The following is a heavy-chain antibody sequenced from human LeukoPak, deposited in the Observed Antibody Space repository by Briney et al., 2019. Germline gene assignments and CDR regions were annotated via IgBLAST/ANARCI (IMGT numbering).Heavy chain of an antibody. CDR1: GFTFSSYG. CDR3: ARDLSGYYDSSEIDY. D-gene: IGHD3-22*01. Sequence: GGSLRLSCAASGFTFSSYGMHWVRQAPGKGLEWMAFIRSDGSNKYYADSVKGRFTISRDNSKNTLYLQMNSLRAEDTAVYYCARDLSGYYDSSEIDYWGQGTLVTVSS. J-gene: IGHJ4*02. CDR2: IRSDGSNK. V-gene: IGHV3-30*02.